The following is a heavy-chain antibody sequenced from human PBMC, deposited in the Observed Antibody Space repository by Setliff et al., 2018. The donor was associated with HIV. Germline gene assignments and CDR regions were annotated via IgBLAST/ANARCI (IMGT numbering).Heavy chain of an antibody. CDR3: ARDQEHIIVVSATGNMPGYLHYYYMDV. Sequence: PGGSLRLSCAASGFTFSSYSMNWVRQAPGKGLEWVSYISSSTSTIYYADSVRGRFTISRDNANNLLYLQMNSLRAEDTAVYYCARDQEHIIVVSATGNMPGYLHYYYMDVWGKGSTVTVSS. CDR1: GFTFSSYS. V-gene: IGHV3-48*04. D-gene: IGHD2-2*01. CDR2: ISSSTSTI. J-gene: IGHJ6*03.